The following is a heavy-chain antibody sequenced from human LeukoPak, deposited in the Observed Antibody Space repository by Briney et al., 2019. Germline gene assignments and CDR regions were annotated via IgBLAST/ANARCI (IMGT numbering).Heavy chain of an antibody. J-gene: IGHJ4*02. Sequence: SVKVSCKASGGTLSSYAISWVRQAPGQGLEWMGGIIPIFGTANYAQKFQGRVTITADESTSTAYMELSSLRSEDTAVYYCATGRCNSSSWGDYWGQGTLVTVSS. CDR1: GGTLSSYA. CDR2: IIPIFGTA. CDR3: ATGRCNSSSWGDY. D-gene: IGHD6-13*01. V-gene: IGHV1-69*01.